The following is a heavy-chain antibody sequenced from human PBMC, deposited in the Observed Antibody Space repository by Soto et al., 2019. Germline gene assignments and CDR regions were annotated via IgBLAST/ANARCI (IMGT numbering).Heavy chain of an antibody. D-gene: IGHD5-12*01. Sequence: SETLSLTCTVSGGSLSSYYWSWIRQPPGKGLEWIGYIYYSGSTNYNPSLKSRVTISVDTSKNQFSLKLSSVTAADTAVYYCARQVATGDNWFDPWGQGTLVTVSS. J-gene: IGHJ5*02. CDR3: ARQVATGDNWFDP. CDR2: IYYSGST. CDR1: GGSLSSYY. V-gene: IGHV4-59*08.